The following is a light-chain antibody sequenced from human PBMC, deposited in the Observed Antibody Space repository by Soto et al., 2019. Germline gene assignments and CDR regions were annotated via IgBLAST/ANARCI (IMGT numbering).Light chain of an antibody. V-gene: IGLV2-8*01. CDR3: SSYGGRSNLV. CDR1: SSDVGAYKL. J-gene: IGLJ2*01. Sequence: QSVLTQPPSASGSPGQSVTISCTGTSSDVGAYKLVSWYQLHPGKAPKLMIYEVNVRPSGVPDRFSGSKSGNTASLTVSGLQVEDEADYYCSSYGGRSNLVFGGGTKLTVL. CDR2: EVN.